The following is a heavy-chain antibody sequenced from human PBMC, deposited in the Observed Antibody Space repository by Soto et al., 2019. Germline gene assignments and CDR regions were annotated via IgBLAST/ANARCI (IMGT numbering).Heavy chain of an antibody. J-gene: IGHJ4*02. Sequence: ASVKVSCKASGYTFTSYDITWVLQATGQVLEWMGWMNPNSGNTGYAQTFQGRVTMTRNTSISTAYMELSSLRSEDTAVYYCAIIPSGWYVGIDYWGQGTLVTVSS. V-gene: IGHV1-8*01. CDR3: AIIPSGWYVGIDY. CDR2: MNPNSGNT. D-gene: IGHD6-19*01. CDR1: GYTFTSYD.